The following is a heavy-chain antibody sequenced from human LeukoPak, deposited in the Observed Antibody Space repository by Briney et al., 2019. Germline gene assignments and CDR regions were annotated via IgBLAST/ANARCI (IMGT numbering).Heavy chain of an antibody. J-gene: IGHJ6*03. CDR1: GGTFSSYA. CDR3: ARVPVVTGSHYYYYMDV. Sequence: GASVKVSCKASGGTFSSYAISWVRQAPGQGLEWMGGIIPIFGTANYAQKFQGRVTITADESTSTAYMELSSLRSEDTAVYYCARVPVVTGSHYYYYMDVWGKGTTVTISS. CDR2: IIPIFGTA. V-gene: IGHV1-69*13. D-gene: IGHD1-14*01.